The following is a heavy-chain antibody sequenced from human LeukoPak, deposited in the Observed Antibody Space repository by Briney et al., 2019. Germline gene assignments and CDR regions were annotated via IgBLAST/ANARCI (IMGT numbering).Heavy chain of an antibody. V-gene: IGHV1-2*02. CDR3: ARDSQYYDFWSGYYLY. J-gene: IGHJ4*02. CDR1: GYTFTGYY. CDR2: INPNSGGT. Sequence: ASVKVSCKASGYTFTGYYIHWLRQAPGQGLEWMGWINPNSGGTDYAQKFQGRVTMTRDTSISTAYMELSRLRSDDTAVYYCARDSQYYDFWSGYYLYWGQGTLVTVSS. D-gene: IGHD3-3*01.